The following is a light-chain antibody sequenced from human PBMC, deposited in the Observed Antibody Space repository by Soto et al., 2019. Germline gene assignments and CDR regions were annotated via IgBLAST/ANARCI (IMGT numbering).Light chain of an antibody. J-gene: IGKJ1*01. CDR3: QQYKSYPWT. CDR1: QSISSW. Sequence: DIQMTQSPSTLSASVGDRVTITCRASQSISSWLAWYQQKPGKAPKLLIYDASSLESGVPSRFSGSGSGTEFTLTISSLQPDDFATYYCQQYKSYPWTCGQGTKGDI. V-gene: IGKV1-5*01. CDR2: DAS.